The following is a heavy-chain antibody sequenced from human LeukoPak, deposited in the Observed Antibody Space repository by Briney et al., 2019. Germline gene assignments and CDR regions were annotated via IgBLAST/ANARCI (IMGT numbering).Heavy chain of an antibody. V-gene: IGHV4-34*01. Sequence: PGGSLRLSCAASGFTFSSYAMSWIRQPPGKGLEWIGEINHSGSTNYNPSLKSRVTISVDTSKNQFSLKLSSVTAADTAVYYCARARIAAAGHFDYWGQGTLVTVSS. CDR2: INHSGST. CDR3: ARARIAAAGHFDY. CDR1: GFTFSSYA. D-gene: IGHD6-13*01. J-gene: IGHJ4*02.